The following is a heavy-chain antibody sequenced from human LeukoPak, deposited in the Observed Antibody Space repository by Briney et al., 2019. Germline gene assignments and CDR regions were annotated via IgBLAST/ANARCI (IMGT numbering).Heavy chain of an antibody. CDR1: GFTFCSYS. Sequence: GGPLRLSCAASGFTFCSYSMNWVRQAPGKGREGVSYISSSSTIYYADSVKGRFTISRDNDKNSLYMQMNSLRAEDTAVYYCARSRSTSYDFDYWGQGTLVTVSS. CDR3: ARSRSTSYDFDY. D-gene: IGHD2-2*01. CDR2: ISSSSTI. V-gene: IGHV3-48*04. J-gene: IGHJ4*02.